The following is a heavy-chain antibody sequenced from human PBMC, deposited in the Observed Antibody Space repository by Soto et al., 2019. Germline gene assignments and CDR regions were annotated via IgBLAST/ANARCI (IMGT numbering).Heavy chain of an antibody. J-gene: IGHJ6*02. D-gene: IGHD2-21*02. V-gene: IGHV4-59*01. CDR2: MYNTGST. CDR3: ARDLWGYCGTDCYPLDV. Sequence: PWETVSLTCTVSGGSISRYSCSWIRQPPGKGLEWIGYMYNTGSTVYNPPFKSRVTISVDTSKNQFSLKLNSVTAADTAVYYCARDLWGYCGTDCYPLDVWGQGTTVTVS. CDR1: GGSISRYS.